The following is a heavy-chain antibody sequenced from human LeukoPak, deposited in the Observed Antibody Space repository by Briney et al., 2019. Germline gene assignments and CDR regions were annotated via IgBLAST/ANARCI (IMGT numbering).Heavy chain of an antibody. CDR3: AKDSWVTMTVGNFDY. J-gene: IGHJ4*02. CDR2: ISGSGGSA. Sequence: PGRTLRPSCAASGFSLATLGISWVRQAPEQGLGWVSAISGSGGSAYYGDYVKGRITLSTDNTKTTTCRQMNCLRADDTACNYCAKDSWVTMTVGNFDYWGQGTLVTVSS. CDR1: GFSLATLG. V-gene: IGHV3-23*02. D-gene: IGHD3-22*01.